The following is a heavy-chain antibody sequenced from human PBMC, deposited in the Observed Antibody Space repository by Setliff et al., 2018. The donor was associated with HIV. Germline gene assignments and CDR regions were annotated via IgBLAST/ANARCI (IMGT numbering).Heavy chain of an antibody. D-gene: IGHD2-21*01. V-gene: IGHV1-8*01. J-gene: IGHJ4*01. Sequence: ASVKVSCKASGYTFTNYDINWVRQVTGQGLEWMGWMNPNSGNTGYGQKFQGRVTMTRDTSISTAYMELSNLGSDDTAVYFCARGALLAVFDFDHWGHGTLVTVSS. CDR3: ARGALLAVFDFDH. CDR1: GYTFTNYD. CDR2: MNPNSGNT.